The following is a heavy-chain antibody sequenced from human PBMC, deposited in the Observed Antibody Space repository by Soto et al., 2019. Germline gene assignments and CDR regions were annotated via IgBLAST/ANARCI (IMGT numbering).Heavy chain of an antibody. CDR2: ISGSGGST. V-gene: IGHV3-23*01. J-gene: IGHJ4*02. Sequence: GGSLRLSCAASGFTFSSYAMSWVRQAPGKGLEWVSAISGSGGSTYYADSVKGRFTISRDNSKNTLYLQMNSLRAEDTAVYYCAKDPLTIFGVVTPQHLDYWGQGTLVTVSS. CDR3: AKDPLTIFGVVTPQHLDY. D-gene: IGHD3-3*01. CDR1: GFTFSSYA.